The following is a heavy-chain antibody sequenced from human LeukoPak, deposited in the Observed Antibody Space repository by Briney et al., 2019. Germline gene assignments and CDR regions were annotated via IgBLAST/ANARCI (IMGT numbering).Heavy chain of an antibody. V-gene: IGHV4-39*01. CDR2: IYYSGST. CDR3: ARIRGSYFQRFHFDY. D-gene: IGHD1-26*01. CDR1: GGSISSSSYY. J-gene: IGHJ4*02. Sequence: SETLSLTCTVSGGSISSSSYYWGWIRQPPGKGLEWIGSIYYSGSTYYNPSLKSRVTISVDTSKNQFSLKLSSVTAADTAVYYCARIRGSYFQRFHFDYWGQGTLVTVSS.